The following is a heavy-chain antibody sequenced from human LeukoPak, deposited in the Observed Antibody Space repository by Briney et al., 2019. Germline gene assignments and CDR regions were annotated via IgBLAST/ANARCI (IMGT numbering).Heavy chain of an antibody. CDR1: GGSIRSYY. D-gene: IGHD2-8*01. CDR2: IYNSGST. V-gene: IGHV4-31*03. Sequence: SETLSLTCTVSGGSIRSYYWNWIRQHPGKGLEWIGYIYNSGSTYYNPSLKSRCTISVDTSKNQLSLRLSSVTAADTAVYYCARGFCTNGVCSSDYFDYWGQGTLVTVSS. CDR3: ARGFCTNGVCSSDYFDY. J-gene: IGHJ4*02.